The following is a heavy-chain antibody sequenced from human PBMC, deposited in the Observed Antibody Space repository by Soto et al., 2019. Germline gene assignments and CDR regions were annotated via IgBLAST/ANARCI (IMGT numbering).Heavy chain of an antibody. Sequence: SETLSLTCSVSGDSISNDHWSWVRQPPGRGLEWIGYLYSSGSTSSNPSLKSRVTISLDTSKNQFTLHLTSVTAADTAVYYCATSYGNAWYTYWGQGSQVTVSS. CDR1: GDSISNDH. V-gene: IGHV4-59*08. J-gene: IGHJ4*02. CDR2: LYSSGST. CDR3: ATSYGNAWYTY. D-gene: IGHD6-13*01.